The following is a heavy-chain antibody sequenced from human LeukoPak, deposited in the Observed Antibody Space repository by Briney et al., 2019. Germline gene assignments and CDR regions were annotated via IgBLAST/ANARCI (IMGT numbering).Heavy chain of an antibody. Sequence: GGSLRLSCAASGFTFSSYAMHWVRQAPGKGLEWVAVISFDGSNTYYADSVKGRFTISRDNSKNTLYLQMDTLTAEDTAVYYCAKDQGASSYSFDYWGRGTLVTVSS. J-gene: IGHJ4*02. D-gene: IGHD1-26*01. CDR2: ISFDGSNT. CDR1: GFTFSSYA. V-gene: IGHV3-30*04. CDR3: AKDQGASSYSFDY.